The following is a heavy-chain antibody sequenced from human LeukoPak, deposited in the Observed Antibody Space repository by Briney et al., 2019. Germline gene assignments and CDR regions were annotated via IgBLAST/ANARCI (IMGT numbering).Heavy chain of an antibody. CDR1: GFTFGDHA. CDR2: IRTKPYGETT. J-gene: IGHJ5*02. Sequence: PGGSLRLSCTSSGFTFGDHAMSWVRQAPGKGLEWVCLIRTKPYGETTDCAASVKGRFYISRDDSKSIAYLQMNSLKTEDTAVYYCTRTEQGGNSGTVWFDPWGQGTLVTVSS. V-gene: IGHV3-49*04. D-gene: IGHD4-23*01. CDR3: TRTEQGGNSGTVWFDP.